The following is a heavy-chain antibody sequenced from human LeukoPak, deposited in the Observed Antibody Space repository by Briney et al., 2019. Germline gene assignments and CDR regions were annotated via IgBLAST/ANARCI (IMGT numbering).Heavy chain of an antibody. CDR1: GGTFSSYA. Sequence: SVTVSCKASGGTFSSYAISWVRQAPGQGLEWMGGIIPIFGTANYAQKFQGRVTITADESTSTAYMELSSLRSEDTAVYYCAREKSAIRSITMVRGVIGGMDVWGQGTTVTVSS. J-gene: IGHJ6*02. CDR2: IIPIFGTA. CDR3: AREKSAIRSITMVRGVIGGMDV. D-gene: IGHD3-10*01. V-gene: IGHV1-69*13.